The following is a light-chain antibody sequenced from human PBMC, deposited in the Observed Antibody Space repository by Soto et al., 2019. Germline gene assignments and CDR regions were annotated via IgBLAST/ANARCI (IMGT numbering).Light chain of an antibody. V-gene: IGLV2-14*01. CDR3: CSYAGSIPL. J-gene: IGLJ2*01. CDR1: SSDVGGYNY. Sequence: QSALTQPASVSGSPGQSITISCTGTSSDVGGYNYVSWYQQHPGKAPKLMIYEVSNRPSGVPNRFSASKSGNTASLTISGAQDDDEAEYRCCSYAGSIPLIGGGTALTV. CDR2: EVS.